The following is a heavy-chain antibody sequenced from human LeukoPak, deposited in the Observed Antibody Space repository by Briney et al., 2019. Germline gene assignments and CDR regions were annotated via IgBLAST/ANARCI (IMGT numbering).Heavy chain of an antibody. Sequence: KPSETLSLTCAVYGGSFNGYYWSWIRQPPGKGLEWIGEINHSGSTNYNPSLKSRVTISVDTSKNQFSLKLSSVTAADTAVYYCARVGPYYDFWSGYYSAFDYWGQGTLVTVSS. CDR3: ARVGPYYDFWSGYYSAFDY. D-gene: IGHD3-3*01. V-gene: IGHV4-34*01. J-gene: IGHJ4*02. CDR1: GGSFNGYY. CDR2: INHSGST.